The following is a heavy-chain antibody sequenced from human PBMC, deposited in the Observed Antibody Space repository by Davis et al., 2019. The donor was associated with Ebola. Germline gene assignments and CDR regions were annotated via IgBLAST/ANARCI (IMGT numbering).Heavy chain of an antibody. CDR1: GGSFSGYY. Sequence: MPSETLSLTCAVYGGSFSGYYWSWIRQPPGKGLEWIGEINHSGSTNYNPSLKSRVTISVDTSKNQFSLKLSSVTAADTAVYYCARKYNVNWLDPWGQGTLVTVSS. CDR3: ARKYNVNWLDP. V-gene: IGHV4-34*01. D-gene: IGHD1-14*01. J-gene: IGHJ5*02. CDR2: INHSGST.